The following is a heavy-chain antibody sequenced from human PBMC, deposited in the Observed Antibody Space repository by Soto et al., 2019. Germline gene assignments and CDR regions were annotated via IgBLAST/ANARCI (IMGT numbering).Heavy chain of an antibody. J-gene: IGHJ4*02. CDR1: GYTFTGYY. Sequence: ASVKVSCKASGYTFTGYYMHWVRQAPGQGLGWMGWINPNSGGTNYAQKFQGWVTMTRDTSISTAYMELSRLRSDDTAVYYCAIAYSGSYYPYFDYWGQGTLVTVSS. V-gene: IGHV1-2*04. CDR2: INPNSGGT. D-gene: IGHD1-26*01. CDR3: AIAYSGSYYPYFDY.